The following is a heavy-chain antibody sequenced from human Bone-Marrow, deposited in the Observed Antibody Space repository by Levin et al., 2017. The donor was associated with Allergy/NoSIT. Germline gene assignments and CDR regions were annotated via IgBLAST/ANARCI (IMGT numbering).Heavy chain of an antibody. Sequence: GESLKISCVASGFNFSTYEMNWVRQAPGKGLEWVSYITGSASAIFYGDSVKGRFTISRDNAKNSLYLQMNSLRVEDTAVYYCAREKDLSAFDYWGQGTLVTVSS. V-gene: IGHV3-48*03. CDR3: AREKDLSAFDY. J-gene: IGHJ4*02. CDR2: ITGSASAI. CDR1: GFNFSTYE.